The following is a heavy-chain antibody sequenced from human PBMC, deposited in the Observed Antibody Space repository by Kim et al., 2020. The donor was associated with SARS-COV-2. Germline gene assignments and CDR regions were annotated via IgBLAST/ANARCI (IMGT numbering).Heavy chain of an antibody. V-gene: IGHV4-4*07. CDR3: ARIYCSSTSCLLGVRGRSWFDP. J-gene: IGHJ5*02. D-gene: IGHD2-2*01. Sequence: SETLSLTCTVSGGSISSYYWSWIRQPAGKGLEWIGRIYTSGSTNYNPSLKSRVTMSVDTSKNQFSLKLSSVTAADTAVYYCARIYCSSTSCLLGVRGRSWFDPWGQGTLVTVSS. CDR2: IYTSGST. CDR1: GGSISSYY.